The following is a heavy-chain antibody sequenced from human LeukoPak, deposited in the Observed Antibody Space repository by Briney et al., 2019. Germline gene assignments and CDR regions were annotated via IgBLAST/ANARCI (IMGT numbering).Heavy chain of an antibody. V-gene: IGHV3-74*01. Sequence: GGSLRLSCAGSGLTFSTYWMHWVRQAPGKGLVWVSRINSEGSTINYADSVKGRFTISRDNAKNTLFLQMNSLRAEDTAVYYCARISSDSISYYDHWGQGTLVTVSS. CDR2: INSEGSTI. D-gene: IGHD3-22*01. CDR3: ARISSDSISYYDH. J-gene: IGHJ4*02. CDR1: GLTFSTYW.